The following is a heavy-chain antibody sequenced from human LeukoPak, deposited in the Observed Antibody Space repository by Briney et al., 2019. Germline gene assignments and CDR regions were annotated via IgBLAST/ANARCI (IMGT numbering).Heavy chain of an antibody. Sequence: GRSLRLSCTASGFTFGDYAMSWVRQAPGKGLEWVGFIRSKAYGGTTEYAASVKGRFTISRDDSKSIAYLQMNSLKTEDTAVYYCTRAGRYSLNNYMDVWGKGTTVTISS. D-gene: IGHD3-9*01. J-gene: IGHJ6*03. CDR2: IRSKAYGGTT. CDR3: TRAGRYSLNNYMDV. CDR1: GFTFGDYA. V-gene: IGHV3-49*04.